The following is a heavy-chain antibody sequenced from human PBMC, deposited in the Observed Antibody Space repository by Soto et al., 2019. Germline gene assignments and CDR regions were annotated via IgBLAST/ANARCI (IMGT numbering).Heavy chain of an antibody. Sequence: QVQLVQSGAEVKKPGASVKVSCKASGYTFTSYDINWVRQATGQGLEWMGWMNPNSGNTGYPQKFQGRVTRTRNTSISTDLMELSSLRSEDTAVYCCSSEKTSYSMDVWGQGTTVTGSS. J-gene: IGHJ6*02. CDR3: SSEKTSYSMDV. CDR2: MNPNSGNT. CDR1: GYTFTSYD. V-gene: IGHV1-8*01.